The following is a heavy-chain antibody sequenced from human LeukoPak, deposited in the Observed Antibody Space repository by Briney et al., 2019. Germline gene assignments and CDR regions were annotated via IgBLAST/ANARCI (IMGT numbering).Heavy chain of an antibody. J-gene: IGHJ4*02. V-gene: IGHV3-11*01. D-gene: IGHD3-22*01. CDR2: ISSRGTTT. CDR3: ARVGGTMIVVD. Sequence: GGSLRLSCAASGFIFSDYYMSWIRQAPGRGLEWVSYISSRGTTTHFAYSVKGRFTMSRDNAKNSLYLQMNSLRVEDTALYYCARVGGTMIVVDWGQGSLVTVSS. CDR1: GFIFSDYY.